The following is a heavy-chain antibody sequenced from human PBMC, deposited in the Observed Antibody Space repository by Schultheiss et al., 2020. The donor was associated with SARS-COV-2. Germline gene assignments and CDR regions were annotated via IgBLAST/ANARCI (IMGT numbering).Heavy chain of an antibody. D-gene: IGHD3-10*01. CDR1: GDSIGTYY. CDR2: IYYSGST. J-gene: IGHJ6*02. Sequence: GSLRLSCSVSGDSIGTYYWNWVRQSPGKGLEWIGYIYYSGSTNYNPSVKSRVTMSVDKSKNQFSLKLSSVTAADTAVYYCARGGHYYGSGSYYNPYYYGMDVWGQGTTVTVSS. CDR3: ARGGHYYGSGSYYNPYYYGMDV. V-gene: IGHV4-59*01.